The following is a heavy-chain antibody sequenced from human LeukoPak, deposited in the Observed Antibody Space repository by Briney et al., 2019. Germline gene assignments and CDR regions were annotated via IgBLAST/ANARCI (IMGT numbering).Heavy chain of an antibody. CDR3: ARDQGPGDFDY. J-gene: IGHJ4*02. V-gene: IGHV4-39*07. Sequence: PSETLSLTCTVSGGSISSSSYYWGWIRQPPGKGLEWIGSIYYSGSTYYNPSLKSRVTISVDTSKNQFSLKLSSVTAADTAVYYCARDQGPGDFDYWGQGTLVTVSS. CDR2: IYYSGST. CDR1: GGSISSSSYY. D-gene: IGHD1-1*01.